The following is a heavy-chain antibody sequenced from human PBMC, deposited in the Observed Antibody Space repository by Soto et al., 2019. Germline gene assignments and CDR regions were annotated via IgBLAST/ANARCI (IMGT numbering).Heavy chain of an antibody. CDR3: ASAYCGGDCSSSLGAFDI. Sequence: SETLSLTCTVSGGSISSGGYYWSWIRQHPGKGLEWIGYIYYSGSTYYNPSLKSRVPISVDTSKNQFSLKLSSVTAADTAVYYCASAYCGGDCSSSLGAFDIWGQGTMVTVSS. CDR2: IYYSGST. V-gene: IGHV4-31*03. D-gene: IGHD2-21*02. CDR1: GGSISSGGYY. J-gene: IGHJ3*02.